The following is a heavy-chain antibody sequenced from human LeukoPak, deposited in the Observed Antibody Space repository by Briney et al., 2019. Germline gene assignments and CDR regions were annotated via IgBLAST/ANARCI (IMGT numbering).Heavy chain of an antibody. V-gene: IGHV1-2*02. CDR3: ARSEYSSGWYSGY. CDR2: INPNSGGT. D-gene: IGHD6-19*01. J-gene: IGHJ4*02. CDR1: GYTFTGYY. Sequence: GASVKVSCKASGYTFTGYYMHWVRQAPGQGLEWMGWINPNSGGTNYAQKFQGRVTMTRDTSISTAYMELSRLRSDDTAVYYCARSEYSSGWYSGYWGQGTLVTVSS.